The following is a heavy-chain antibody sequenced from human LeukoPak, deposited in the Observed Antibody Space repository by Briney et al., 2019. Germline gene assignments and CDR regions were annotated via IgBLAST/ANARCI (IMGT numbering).Heavy chain of an antibody. Sequence: GGSLRLSCAASGFSFGSYGMYWVRQAPGKGLEWVAYLALTGTNKYYADSVKGRFTISRDNSKNTLYLQMNSLRSDDTAVYYCAKPQGGGPPRPLDYWGQGTLVTVSS. CDR1: GFSFGSYG. CDR2: LALTGTNK. D-gene: IGHD2-15*01. CDR3: AKPQGGGPPRPLDY. V-gene: IGHV3-30*02. J-gene: IGHJ4*02.